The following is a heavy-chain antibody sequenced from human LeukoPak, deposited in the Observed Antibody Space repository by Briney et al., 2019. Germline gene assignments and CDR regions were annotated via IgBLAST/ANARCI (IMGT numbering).Heavy chain of an antibody. J-gene: IGHJ5*02. D-gene: IGHD3-16*01. Sequence: SEPVSLMCAVCGVPLSVYYWSWLRQPPEKGLEWRDEIKHSGSTNQNLSLKSRVTISVDMYKNLFSLKLSSVTAADTAWDYCARSSRMMIDPWRQGTLVTVSS. CDR1: GVPLSVYY. CDR2: IKHSGST. V-gene: IGHV4-34*01. CDR3: ARSSRMMIDP.